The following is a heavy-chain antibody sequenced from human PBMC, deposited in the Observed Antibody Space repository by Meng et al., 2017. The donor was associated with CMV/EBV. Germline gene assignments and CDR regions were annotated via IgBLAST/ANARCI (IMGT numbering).Heavy chain of an antibody. CDR3: ARDAYSGSYSLGLGY. CDR2: TYYRSKWYN. D-gene: IGHD1-26*01. J-gene: IGHJ4*02. V-gene: IGHV6-1*01. Sequence: LRLSCAISGDSVSSNSAAWNWIRQSPSRGLEWLGRTYYRSKWYNDYAVSVKSRITINPDTSKNQFSLQLNSVTPEDTAAYYCARDAYSGSYSLGLGYWGQGTLVTVSS. CDR1: GDSVSSNSAA.